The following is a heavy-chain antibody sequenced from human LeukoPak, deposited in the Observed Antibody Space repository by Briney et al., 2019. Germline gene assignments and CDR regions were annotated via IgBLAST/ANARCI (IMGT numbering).Heavy chain of an antibody. CDR1: GYTFINYG. V-gene: IGHV1-69*13. D-gene: IGHD6-19*01. J-gene: IGHJ4*02. CDR2: IIPIFGTA. CDR3: ARDYSAVAGSDY. Sequence: GASVKVSCKASGYTFINYGITWVRRAPGQGLEWMGGIIPIFGTANYAQKFQGRVTITADESTSTAYMELSSLRSEDTAVYYCARDYSAVAGSDYWGQGTLVTVSS.